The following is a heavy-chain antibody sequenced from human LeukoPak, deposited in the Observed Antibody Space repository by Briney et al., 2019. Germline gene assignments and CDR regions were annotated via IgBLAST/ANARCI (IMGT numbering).Heavy chain of an antibody. V-gene: IGHV1-46*03. J-gene: IGHJ6*04. Sequence: ASVKVSCKASGGTFSSYTISWVRQAPGQGLEWMGIINPSGGSTSYAQRFQGRVTMTRDTSTSTVYMELRSLRSEATAVYYCAREGDTAMVSRMDVWGKGTTVTGSS. CDR1: GGTFSSYT. D-gene: IGHD5-18*01. CDR3: AREGDTAMVSRMDV. CDR2: INPSGGST.